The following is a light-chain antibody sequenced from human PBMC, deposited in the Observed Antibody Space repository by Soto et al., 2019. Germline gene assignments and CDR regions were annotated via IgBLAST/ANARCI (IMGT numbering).Light chain of an antibody. CDR3: TSYAGNSNYV. CDR1: TSDVGGYDY. J-gene: IGLJ1*01. Sequence: HSALTQPPSASGSPGQSVTISCTGTTSDVGGYDYVSWYQQHPGKAPKVLLYEVNKRPSGVPDRFSGSKSGHTASLTVSGLQADDEADYYCTSYAGNSNYVFGTGTKVT. V-gene: IGLV2-8*01. CDR2: EVN.